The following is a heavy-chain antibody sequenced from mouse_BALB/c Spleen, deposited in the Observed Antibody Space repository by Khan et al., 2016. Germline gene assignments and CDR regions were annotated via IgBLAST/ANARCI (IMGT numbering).Heavy chain of an antibody. CDR3: ASPLDCNYYFDY. CDR1: GFNIKDTY. D-gene: IGHD2-1*01. Sequence: VQLQQSGAELVKPGASVKLSCTASGFNIKDTYMHWVKQRPEQGLEWIGRIDPANGNTKYDPKFQGKATITADTSSNTAYLQLSSLTSEDTAVYYCASPLDCNYYFDYWGQGTTLTVTS. J-gene: IGHJ2*01. V-gene: IGHV14-3*02. CDR2: IDPANGNT.